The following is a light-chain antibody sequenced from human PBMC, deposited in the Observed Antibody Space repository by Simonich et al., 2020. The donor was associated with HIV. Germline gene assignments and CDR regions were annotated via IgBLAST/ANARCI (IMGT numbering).Light chain of an antibody. Sequence: VMTQTALSLSVTPGQPASISCKSSQSLVHSDGTTYLNWFHQRPGQSPRRLIYKGSNWDSGVPDRFSGSGSGTDFTLKISRVEAEDVGVYYCQQYYSTPTFGQGTKVEIK. CDR2: KGS. V-gene: IGKV2-30*02. CDR3: QQYYSTPT. CDR1: QSLVHSDGTTY. J-gene: IGKJ1*01.